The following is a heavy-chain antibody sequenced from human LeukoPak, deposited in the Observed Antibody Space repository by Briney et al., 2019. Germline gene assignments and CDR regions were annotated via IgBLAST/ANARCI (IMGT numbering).Heavy chain of an antibody. J-gene: IGHJ4*02. V-gene: IGHV3-53*01. CDR1: GFTVSNSY. D-gene: IGHD3-10*01. CDR3: ARIPPGFGESIDY. Sequence: GGSLRLSCAASGFTVSNSYMTWVRQAPDKGLEWVSLTYSAGFTYYPDSVKGRFTISRDIAKNTVFLQMNSLRVEDTAVYYCARIPPGFGESIDYWGQGTLVTVSS. CDR2: TYSAGFT.